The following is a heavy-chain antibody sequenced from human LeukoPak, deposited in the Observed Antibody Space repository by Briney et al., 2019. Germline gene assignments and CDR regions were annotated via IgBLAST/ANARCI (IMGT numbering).Heavy chain of an antibody. J-gene: IGHJ4*02. CDR3: ARRRGSYSIDY. V-gene: IGHV3-7*01. Sequence: GGSLRLSCAASGFTFSSYWMSWVRQAPGKGLEWVANIKQDGSEKYYVDSVKGRFTISRDNAKNSLYLQMSSLRAEDTALYYCARRRGSYSIDYWGQGTLVTVSS. CDR1: GFTFSSYW. CDR2: IKQDGSEK. D-gene: IGHD1-26*01.